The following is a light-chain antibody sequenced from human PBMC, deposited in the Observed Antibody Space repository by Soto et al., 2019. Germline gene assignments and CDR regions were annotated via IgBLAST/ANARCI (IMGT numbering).Light chain of an antibody. CDR2: AAS. CDR3: QQSFSTPPT. V-gene: IGKV1-39*01. Sequence: DIQMTQSPSSLSASVGDKVTITCRASQSILTYSNWYQQKPGKAPKLLIYAASSLQSGVPSRFSGSGSGTDFTLTITRLQPEDFATYYCQQSFSTPPTFGQGTKVEVK. CDR1: QSILTY. J-gene: IGKJ1*01.